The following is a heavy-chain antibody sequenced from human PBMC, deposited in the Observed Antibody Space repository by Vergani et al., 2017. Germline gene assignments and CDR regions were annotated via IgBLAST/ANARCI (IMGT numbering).Heavy chain of an antibody. Sequence: QVQLQQWGAGLLKPSETLSLTCTVSGGSISSYYWSWIRQPPGKGLEWIGYIYYSGSTNYNPSLKSQVTISVDTSKNQFSLKLSSVTAADTAVYYWARGVRYGYNSANDAFDIWGQGTMVTVSS. CDR2: IYYSGST. CDR3: ARGVRYGYNSANDAFDI. J-gene: IGHJ3*02. CDR1: GGSISSYY. V-gene: IGHV4-59*01. D-gene: IGHD5-24*01.